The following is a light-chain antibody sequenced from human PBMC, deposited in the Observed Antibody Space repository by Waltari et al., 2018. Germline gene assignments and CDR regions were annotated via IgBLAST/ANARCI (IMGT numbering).Light chain of an antibody. CDR1: QSVSSY. J-gene: IGKJ5*01. V-gene: IGKV3-11*01. CDR3: QQRSNWPGT. Sequence: EIVLTQSPATLSLSPGESATLSCRASQSVSSYLAWYQQKPGQAPRLLIYDASNRATGIPARFSGSGSGTDCTLTISSLEPEDFAVYYCQQRSNWPGTFGQGTRLEIK. CDR2: DAS.